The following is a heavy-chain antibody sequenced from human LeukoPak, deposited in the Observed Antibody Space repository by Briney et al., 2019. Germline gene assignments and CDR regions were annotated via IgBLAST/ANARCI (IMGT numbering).Heavy chain of an antibody. D-gene: IGHD6-19*01. CDR2: INPNSGGT. J-gene: IGHJ4*02. CDR1: GYTFTGYY. V-gene: IGHV1-2*02. CDR3: ARTYSTDWYFFDF. Sequence: ASVKVSCKASGYTFTGYYMHWVRQAPGQGLEWMGWINPNSGGTNYAQKFQGRVTMTRDTSISTAYMELSRLRSDDTAVYYCARTYSTDWYFFDFWGQGTLVTVSS.